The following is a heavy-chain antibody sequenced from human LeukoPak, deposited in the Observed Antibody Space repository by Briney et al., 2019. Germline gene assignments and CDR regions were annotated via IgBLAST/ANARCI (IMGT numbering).Heavy chain of an antibody. CDR1: GYTFTSYG. CDR2: ISAYNGNT. V-gene: IGHV1-18*01. CDR3: ARPVSSSLFRGLVY. D-gene: IGHD6-6*01. Sequence: ASVKVSCKASGYTFTSYGISWVRQAPGQGLEWMGWISAYNGNTNYAQKLQGRVTMTTDTSTSTAYMELRSLRSDDTAVYYCARPVSSSLFRGLVYCGQGTLVTVSS. J-gene: IGHJ4*02.